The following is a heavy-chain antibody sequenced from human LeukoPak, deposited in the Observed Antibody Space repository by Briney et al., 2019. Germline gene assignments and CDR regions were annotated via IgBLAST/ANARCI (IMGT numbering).Heavy chain of an antibody. V-gene: IGHV3-11*04. CDR1: GFTFSDYY. J-gene: IGHJ4*02. CDR3: ARVLPGEWLFDY. D-gene: IGHD3-3*01. CDR2: ISSSGSTI. Sequence: GGSLRLSCAASGFTFSDYYMSWIRQAPGKGLEWVSYISSSGSTIYYADSVKGRFTISGDNAKNSLYLQMNSLRAGDTAVYYCARVLPGEWLFDYWGQGTLVTVSS.